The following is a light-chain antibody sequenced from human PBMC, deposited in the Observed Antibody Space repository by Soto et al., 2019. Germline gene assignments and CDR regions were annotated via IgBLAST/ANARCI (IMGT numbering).Light chain of an antibody. Sequence: SYELTQPPSVSVSPGQTASITCSGVKLGDKYACWYQQKPRQSPVLVIYQDSKRPSGIPERFSGSNSGNTATLTISGTQAMDEADYYCQAWDSSTGVVFGGGTQLTVL. CDR1: KLGDKY. CDR3: QAWDSSTGVV. V-gene: IGLV3-1*01. CDR2: QDS. J-gene: IGLJ2*01.